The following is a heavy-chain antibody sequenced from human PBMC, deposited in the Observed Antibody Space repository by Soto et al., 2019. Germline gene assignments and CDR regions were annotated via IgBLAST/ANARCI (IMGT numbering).Heavy chain of an antibody. V-gene: IGHV2-26*01. CDR3: ARVNSGYDLDYFDY. J-gene: IGHJ4*02. CDR2: IFSNDEK. Sequence: SGPTLVNATETLTVTCTVAGVSLSNARMGVSWIRQPPGKALEWLAHIFSNDEKSYSTSLKSRLTISKDTSKSQVVLTMTNMDPVDTATYYCARVNSGYDLDYFDYWGQGTLVTVSS. CDR1: GVSLSNARMG. D-gene: IGHD5-12*01.